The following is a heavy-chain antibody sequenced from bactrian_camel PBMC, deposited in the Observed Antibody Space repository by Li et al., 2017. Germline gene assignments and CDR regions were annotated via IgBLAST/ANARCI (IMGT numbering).Heavy chain of an antibody. CDR1: GYMYYTFSGYC. CDR2: IRQTDGRT. CDR3: AASYSVAVARRCPAFGY. D-gene: IGHD2*01. V-gene: IGHV3-3*01. Sequence: HVQLVESGGGLVQPGGSLRLSCSGSGYMYYTFSGYCMGWFRHAPGKEREEIATIRQTDGRTTYADSMKGRFTISQDSAKNTLYLQMNGLKPEDTAIYYCAASYSVAVARRCPAFGYWGQGTQVTVS. J-gene: IGHJ6*01.